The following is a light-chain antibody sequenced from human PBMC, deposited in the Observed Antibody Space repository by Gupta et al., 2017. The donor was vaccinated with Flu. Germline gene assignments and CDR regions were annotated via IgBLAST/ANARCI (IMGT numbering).Light chain of an antibody. CDR1: SSNIGAGYD. Sequence: QSVLTQPPSVSGAPGQRVTISCAESSSNIGAGYDVHWYQTFPGTAPKLLIYGNSNRPSGVPDRFSGSKSVTSASLAITGLQAEDDADYYCQSYDSSLSGSVFGGGTKLTVL. CDR3: QSYDSSLSGSV. J-gene: IGLJ2*01. V-gene: IGLV1-40*01. CDR2: GNS.